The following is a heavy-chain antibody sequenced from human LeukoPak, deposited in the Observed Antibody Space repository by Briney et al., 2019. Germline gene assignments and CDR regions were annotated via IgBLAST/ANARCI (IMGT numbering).Heavy chain of an antibody. Sequence: GGSLRLSRAASGFTFSTYTMNWVRQAPGKGLEWVSSISSTSSSIYYADSVKGRFTISRDNAKNSLYLQMNSLRDEDTAVYYCARARGLLHWGQGTLVTVSS. CDR1: GFTFSTYT. CDR2: ISSTSSSI. J-gene: IGHJ4*02. D-gene: IGHD3-10*01. V-gene: IGHV3-48*02. CDR3: ARARGLLH.